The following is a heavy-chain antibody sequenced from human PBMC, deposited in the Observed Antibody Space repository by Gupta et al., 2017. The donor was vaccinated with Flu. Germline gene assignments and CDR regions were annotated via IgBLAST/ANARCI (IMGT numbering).Heavy chain of an antibody. J-gene: IGHJ6*02. Sequence: QVQLQESGPGLVKPPQTLSLTCTVSGGSISSGGYSWSWFRPPPGKGLEWIGYIYYSGSTYYNPSLKSRVTISVDTSKNQFSLKLSSVTAADTAVYYCARVKPSGSYFWSSYGMDVWGQGTTVTVSS. CDR3: ARVKPSGSYFWSSYGMDV. CDR1: GGSISSGGYS. V-gene: IGHV4-31*03. CDR2: IYYSGST. D-gene: IGHD1-26*01.